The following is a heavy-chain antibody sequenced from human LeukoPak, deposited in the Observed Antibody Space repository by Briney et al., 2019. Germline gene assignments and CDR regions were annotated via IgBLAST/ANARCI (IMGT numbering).Heavy chain of an antibody. V-gene: IGHV3-15*01. J-gene: IGHJ4*02. CDR3: TTDLGITMIRGVFVF. CDR1: GFAFSNAW. D-gene: IGHD3-10*01. Sequence: GGSLRLSCAASGFAFSNAWMTWVRQAPGKGLEWVGRIKSRSDAGTTDYAAPVKGRFTISRDDSKNTLYLQMNSLKTEDTAVYYCTTDLGITMIRGVFVFWGQGTLVTVSS. CDR2: IKSRSDAGTT.